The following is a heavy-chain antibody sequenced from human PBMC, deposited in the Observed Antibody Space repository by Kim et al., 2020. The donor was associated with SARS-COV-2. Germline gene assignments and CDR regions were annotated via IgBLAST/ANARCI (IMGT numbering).Heavy chain of an antibody. CDR3: ARDGGYSGFGYFQH. D-gene: IGHD5-12*01. J-gene: IGHJ1*01. Sequence: GGSLRLSCAASGFTFSSYGMHWVRQAPGKGLEWVAVIWYDGSNKYYADSVKGRFTISRDNSNNTLYLQMNSLRAEDTAVYYCARDGGYSGFGYFQHWGQGTLVTVSS. CDR1: GFTFSSYG. CDR2: IWYDGSNK. V-gene: IGHV3-33*01.